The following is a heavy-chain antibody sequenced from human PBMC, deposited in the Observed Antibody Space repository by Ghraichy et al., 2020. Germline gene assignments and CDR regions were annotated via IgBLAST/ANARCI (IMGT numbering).Heavy chain of an antibody. CDR3: ASAPPGYCSGGSCYSSWFDP. J-gene: IGHJ5*02. CDR1: GFTVSINY. V-gene: IGHV3-66*01. CDR2: IYSGGST. Sequence: GGSLRLSCAASGFTVSINYMSWVRQAPGKGLEWVSVIYSGGSTYYADSVKGRFTISRDNSKNTLYLQMNSLRAEDTAVYYCASAPPGYCSGGSCYSSWFDPWGQGTLVTVSS. D-gene: IGHD2-15*01.